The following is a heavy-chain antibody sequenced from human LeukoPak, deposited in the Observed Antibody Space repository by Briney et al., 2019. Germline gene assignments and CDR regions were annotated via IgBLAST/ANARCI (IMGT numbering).Heavy chain of an antibody. CDR3: AKEGGNINLFRNYAGYFRYMDV. V-gene: IGHV3-30*02. J-gene: IGHJ6*03. D-gene: IGHD2/OR15-2a*01. Sequence: GGSLRLSCAASGFTFSTYDMHWVRQAPGKGLEWVAFIQYDGSKKYSRDSVRGRFSISRDNSKNAVYLHMNSLRAEDTAIYYCAKEGGNINLFRNYAGYFRYMDVWGKGTTVTVSS. CDR1: GFTFSTYD. CDR2: IQYDGSKK.